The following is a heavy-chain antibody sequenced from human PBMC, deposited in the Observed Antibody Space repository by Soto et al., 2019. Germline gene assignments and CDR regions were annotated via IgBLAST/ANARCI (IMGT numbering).Heavy chain of an antibody. Sequence: EVQLLESGGGLVQPGGSLSLSCAASGFPFRSNAMSWARQAPGKGREWVSAISGSGGSTYYADSVKGRFTISRDNSKNTLYLQMNSLRAEDTAVYYCAKDPGTAMDPFDYWGQGTLVTVSS. V-gene: IGHV3-23*01. J-gene: IGHJ4*02. CDR1: GFPFRSNA. D-gene: IGHD5-18*01. CDR2: ISGSGGST. CDR3: AKDPGTAMDPFDY.